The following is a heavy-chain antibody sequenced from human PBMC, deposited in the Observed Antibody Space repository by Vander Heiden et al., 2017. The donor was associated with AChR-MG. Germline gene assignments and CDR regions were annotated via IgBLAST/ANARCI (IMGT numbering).Heavy chain of an antibody. J-gene: IGHJ5*02. V-gene: IGHV3-23*01. CDR2: ISGSGTGT. D-gene: IGHD2-2*02. Sequence: EVQLLESGGDLVQPGGSLRLSCPVSGLHVRRYAMGWVRQAPGKGLEWVSRISGSGTGTYYADSVKGRFTVSRDNSQNTLYLYMNSLRTEDTAVYYCAKDLSDGDTAGNWFDPWGQGTLVTISS. CDR3: AKDLSDGDTAGNWFDP. CDR1: GLHVRRYA.